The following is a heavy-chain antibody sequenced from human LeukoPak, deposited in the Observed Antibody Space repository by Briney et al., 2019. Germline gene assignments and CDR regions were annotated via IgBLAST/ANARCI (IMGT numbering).Heavy chain of an antibody. Sequence: ASVKVSCKASGHTFTSYDINWVRQATGQGLEWMGWMNPNSGNTGYAQKFQGRVTMTRNTSISTAYMELSSLRSEDTAVYYCARDTIEMATSSFDYWGQGTLVTVSS. J-gene: IGHJ4*02. CDR3: ARDTIEMATSSFDY. CDR2: MNPNSGNT. V-gene: IGHV1-8*01. CDR1: GHTFTSYD. D-gene: IGHD5-24*01.